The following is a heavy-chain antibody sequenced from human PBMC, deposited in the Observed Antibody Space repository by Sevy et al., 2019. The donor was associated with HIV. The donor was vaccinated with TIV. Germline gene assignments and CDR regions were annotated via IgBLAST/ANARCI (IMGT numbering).Heavy chain of an antibody. CDR1: GLTFSKYG. V-gene: IGHV3-33*01. CDR2: IWYDGSNK. CDR3: VRGADYYDSSGASCDY. D-gene: IGHD3-22*01. Sequence: GGSLRLSCAASGLTFSKYGMHWVRQAPGKGLEWVALIWYDGSNKYYADSVKGRFTISRDNSKNTLYLQMNSLRAEDTAVYYCVRGADYYDSSGASCDYWGQGTLVTVSS. J-gene: IGHJ4*02.